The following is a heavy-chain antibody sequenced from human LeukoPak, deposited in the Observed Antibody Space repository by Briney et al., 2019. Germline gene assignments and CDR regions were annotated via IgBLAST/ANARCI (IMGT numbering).Heavy chain of an antibody. V-gene: IGHV3-30*02. CDR2: IRYDGSNE. Sequence: PGGSLRHSCTASGFTFSRYEMNWVCQAPRKGLEWVAFIRYDGSNEYYADSVKRRFTISRDNAKNTPYLQMNSLRAEDMASYYCAKDRRENPGLGYFDRWGRRTLVTASS. CDR1: GFTFSRYE. D-gene: IGHD6-25*01. J-gene: IGHJ2*01. CDR3: AKDRRENPGLGYFDR.